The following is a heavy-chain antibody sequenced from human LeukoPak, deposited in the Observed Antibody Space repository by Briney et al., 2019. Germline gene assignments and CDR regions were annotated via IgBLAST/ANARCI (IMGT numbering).Heavy chain of an antibody. J-gene: IGHJ6*04. CDR3: AELGITMIGGV. D-gene: IGHD3-10*02. Sequence: PGGSLRLSCAASGFTFSSYSINWVRQAPGKGLEWVSSISSSSSYIYYADSVKGRFTISRDNAKNPLYLQMNSLRAEDTAVYYCAELGITMIGGVWGKGTTVTISS. CDR1: GFTFSSYS. CDR2: ISSSSSYI. V-gene: IGHV3-21*01.